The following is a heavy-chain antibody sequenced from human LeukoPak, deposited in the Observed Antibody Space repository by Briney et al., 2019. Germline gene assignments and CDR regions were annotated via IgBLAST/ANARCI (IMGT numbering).Heavy chain of an antibody. J-gene: IGHJ4*02. CDR2: IRNKANSYTT. CDR3: ARVGSSGREDY. V-gene: IGHV3-72*01. CDR1: GFTFSDHY. Sequence: GGSLRLSCAASGFTFSDHYMDWVRQAPGKGLEWVGRIRNKANSYTTEYAASVKGRFTISRDDSKSSLYLQINSLKIEDTAVYYCARVGSSGREDYWGQGTLVTVSS. D-gene: IGHD6-19*01.